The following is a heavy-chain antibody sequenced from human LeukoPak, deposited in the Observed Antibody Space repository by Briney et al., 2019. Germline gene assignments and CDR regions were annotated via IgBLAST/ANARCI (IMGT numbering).Heavy chain of an antibody. CDR2: INHSGST. J-gene: IGHJ5*02. CDR1: GGSFSGYY. V-gene: IGHV4-34*01. CDR3: ARLGIAAAAWFDP. Sequence: SETLSLTCAVYGGSFSGYYWSWIRQPPGKGLEWIGEINHSGSTNYNPSLKSRVTISVDTSKNQFSLKLSSVTAADTAVYYCARLGIAAAAWFDPWGQGTLVTVSS. D-gene: IGHD6-13*01.